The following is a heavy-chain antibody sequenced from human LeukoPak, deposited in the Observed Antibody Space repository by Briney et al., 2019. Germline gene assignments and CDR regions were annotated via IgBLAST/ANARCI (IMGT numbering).Heavy chain of an antibody. CDR1: GFSFTTYW. J-gene: IGHJ4*02. Sequence: GGSLRLSCGASGFSFTTYWMAWVRQAPGKGPEWVANIKQDGTEKYYVDSVKGRFTISRDYARNSLYLQLNSLRAEDTAVYYCARGRYNWNDVGIDYWGQGTLVTVSS. D-gene: IGHD1-1*01. CDR3: ARGRYNWNDVGIDY. V-gene: IGHV3-7*03. CDR2: IKQDGTEK.